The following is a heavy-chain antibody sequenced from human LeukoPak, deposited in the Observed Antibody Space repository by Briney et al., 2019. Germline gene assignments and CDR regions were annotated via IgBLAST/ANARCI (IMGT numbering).Heavy chain of an antibody. J-gene: IGHJ4*02. CDR2: ISYDGSNK. CDR3: AKGGGRAY. Sequence: GGSLRLSCAASGFTFSSYAMHWVRQAPGKGLEWVAVISYDGSNKYYADSVKGRFTISRDNSKNTLYLQMNSLRAEDTAVYYCAKGGGRAYWGQGTLVTVSS. D-gene: IGHD3-16*01. CDR1: GFTFSSYA. V-gene: IGHV3-30-3*01.